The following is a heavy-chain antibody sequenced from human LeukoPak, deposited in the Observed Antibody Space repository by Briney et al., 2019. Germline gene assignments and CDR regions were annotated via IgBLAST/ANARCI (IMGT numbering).Heavy chain of an antibody. Sequence: PGGSLRLSCAASGFSFSDYWMSWVRQAPGKGLEWVANIKQDGSEKYYVDSVKGRFTISRDNAKNSLYLQMNSLRAEDTAVYYCARYYDFWSGLPFDYWGQGTLVTVSS. J-gene: IGHJ4*02. CDR1: GFSFSDYW. CDR3: ARYYDFWSGLPFDY. CDR2: IKQDGSEK. V-gene: IGHV3-7*01. D-gene: IGHD3-3*01.